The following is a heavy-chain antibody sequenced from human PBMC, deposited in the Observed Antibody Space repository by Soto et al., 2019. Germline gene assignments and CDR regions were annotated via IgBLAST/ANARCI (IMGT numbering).Heavy chain of an antibody. Sequence: GASVKVSCKASGYTFTSYYMHCVRQAPGQGLEWMGIINPSGGSTSYAQKFQGRVTMTRDTSTSTVYMELSSLRSEDTAVYYCARDRPIGYYYDSSGFTWGQGTLVTVSS. CDR3: ARDRPIGYYYDSSGFT. V-gene: IGHV1-46*01. CDR1: GYTFTSYY. J-gene: IGHJ5*02. D-gene: IGHD3-22*01. CDR2: INPSGGST.